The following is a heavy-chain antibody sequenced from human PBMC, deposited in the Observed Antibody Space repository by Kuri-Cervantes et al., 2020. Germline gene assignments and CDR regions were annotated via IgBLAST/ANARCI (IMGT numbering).Heavy chain of an antibody. Sequence: GSLRLSCTVSGASISSSRYYWGWIRQPPGKGLEWIGSSYYSGSTYYNPSLKSRVTISVDTSKNQFPLKLSSVTAADTAVYYCARRYHDVLLFWGWFDPWGQGTLVTVSS. D-gene: IGHD3-9*01. J-gene: IGHJ5*02. CDR2: SYYSGST. V-gene: IGHV4-39*01. CDR1: GASISSSRYY. CDR3: ARRYHDVLLFWGWFDP.